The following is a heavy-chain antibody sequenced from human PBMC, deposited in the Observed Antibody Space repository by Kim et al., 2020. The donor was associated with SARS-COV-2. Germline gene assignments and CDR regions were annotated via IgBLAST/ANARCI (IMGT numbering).Heavy chain of an antibody. V-gene: IGHV3-30*01. J-gene: IGHJ1*01. CDR3: ARDGDYGDYGAYFQH. Sequence: DSVKGRFTISRDNSKNTLYLQMNSLRAEDTAVYYCARDGDYGDYGAYFQHWGQGTLVTVSS. D-gene: IGHD4-17*01.